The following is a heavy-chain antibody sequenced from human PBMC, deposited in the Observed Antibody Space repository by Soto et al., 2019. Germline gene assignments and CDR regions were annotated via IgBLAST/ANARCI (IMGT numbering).Heavy chain of an antibody. CDR2: IYYSGST. D-gene: IGHD2-8*01. CDR1: GGSISSGGYY. CDR3: ARDRHCTNGVCYLSTTRNAFDI. J-gene: IGHJ3*02. Sequence: TLSLTCTVSGGSISSGGYYWSWIRQHPGKGLEWIGYIYYSGSTYYNPSLKSRVTISVDTSKNQFSLKLSSVTAADTAVYYCARDRHCTNGVCYLSTTRNAFDIWGQGTMVTVSS. V-gene: IGHV4-31*03.